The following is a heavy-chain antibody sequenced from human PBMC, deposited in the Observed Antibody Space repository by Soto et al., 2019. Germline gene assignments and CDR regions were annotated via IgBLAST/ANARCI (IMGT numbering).Heavy chain of an antibody. D-gene: IGHD3-10*01. CDR3: ARVVGSSGDYFDY. Sequence: QVQLQQWGAGLLKPSETLSLTCAVYGGSFSGYYWSWIRQPPRKGLEWIGEINHSGSTNYNPPLKSRSXXSXDXXKNQFSLKLSSVTAADTAVYYCARVVGSSGDYFDYWGQGTLVTVSS. V-gene: IGHV4-34*01. CDR2: INHSGST. CDR1: GGSFSGYY. J-gene: IGHJ4*02.